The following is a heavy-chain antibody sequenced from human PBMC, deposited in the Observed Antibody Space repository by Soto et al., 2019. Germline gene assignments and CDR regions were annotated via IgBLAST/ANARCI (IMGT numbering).Heavy chain of an antibody. J-gene: IGHJ5*01. Sequence: EVQLVESGGGLVQPGGSLRLSCAASGFTFFAYWIHWVRQVPGKGLVWVSRINSDGSHTSYADSVRGRFTISRDNSKNTVYLQMNSLTAEVTAVYYCAIEGDYGDYAGENWFDSWGQGSLVTVSS. CDR3: AIEGDYGDYAGENWFDS. CDR1: GFTFFAYW. CDR2: INSDGSHT. D-gene: IGHD4-17*01. V-gene: IGHV3-74*01.